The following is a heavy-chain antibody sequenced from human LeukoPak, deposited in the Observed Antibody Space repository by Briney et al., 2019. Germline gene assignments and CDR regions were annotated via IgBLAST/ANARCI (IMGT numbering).Heavy chain of an antibody. CDR1: GFTFNNYA. V-gene: IGHV3-23*01. CDR2: ITGGDST. CDR3: AKTSRETGLYASSGYYFDY. J-gene: IGHJ4*02. Sequence: PGGSLRLSCAASGFTFNNYAITWVRQAPGKGLEWVSAITGGDSTYYADSVRGRFTISRDNSKNTLYLQMNSLRAEYTAVYYCAKTSRETGLYASSGYYFDYWGQGTLVTVSS. D-gene: IGHD3-22*01.